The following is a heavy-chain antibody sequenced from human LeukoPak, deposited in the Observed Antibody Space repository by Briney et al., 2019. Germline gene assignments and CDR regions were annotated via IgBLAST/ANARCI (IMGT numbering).Heavy chain of an antibody. CDR3: AREVAAAGTGEEENNWFDP. Sequence: ASVKVSCKASGYTLTGYYMHWVRPAPCQGVEWMGWINPNSGGTNYAQKFQGRVTMTRATTISTAYMELSRLRPGDRAVYYCAREVAAAGTGEEENNWFDPWGQGTLVTVSS. J-gene: IGHJ5*02. CDR2: INPNSGGT. D-gene: IGHD6-13*01. CDR1: GYTLTGYY. V-gene: IGHV1-2*02.